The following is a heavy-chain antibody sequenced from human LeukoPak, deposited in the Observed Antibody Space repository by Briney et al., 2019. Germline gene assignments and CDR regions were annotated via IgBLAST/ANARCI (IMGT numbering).Heavy chain of an antibody. V-gene: IGHV3-48*04. J-gene: IGHJ5*02. Sequence: GGSLRLSCAASGFTFNTFDMTWVRQAPGKGLECVSYISSGSSTRYYADSVKGRFTISRDNAKNSLYLEMNSLRVEDTAFYYCVKGLYYDILTGNWFDPWGQGTLVTVSS. D-gene: IGHD3-9*01. CDR2: ISSGSSTR. CDR3: VKGLYYDILTGNWFDP. CDR1: GFTFNTFD.